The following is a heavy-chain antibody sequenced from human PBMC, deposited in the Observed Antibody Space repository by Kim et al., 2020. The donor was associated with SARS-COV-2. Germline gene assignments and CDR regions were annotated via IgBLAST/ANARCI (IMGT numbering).Heavy chain of an antibody. CDR1: GFTFDDYA. Sequence: SLRLSCAASGFTFDDYAMHWVRQAPGKGLEWVSGISWNSGSIGYADSVKGRFTISRDNAKNSLYLQMNSLRAEDTALYYCAKSSDSGSYYLTTYFDYWGQGTLVTVSS. D-gene: IGHD3-10*01. CDR2: ISWNSGSI. CDR3: AKSSDSGSYYLTTYFDY. V-gene: IGHV3-9*01. J-gene: IGHJ4*02.